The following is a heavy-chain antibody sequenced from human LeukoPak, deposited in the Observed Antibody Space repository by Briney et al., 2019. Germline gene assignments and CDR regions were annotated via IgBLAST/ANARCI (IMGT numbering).Heavy chain of an antibody. CDR2: INHSGST. CDR1: GGSFSGYY. V-gene: IGHV4-34*01. J-gene: IGHJ3*02. Sequence: SETLSLTCAVYGGSFSGYYWSWIRQPPGKGLEWIGEINHSGSTNYNPSLESRVTISVDTSKNQFSLKLSSVTAADTAVYYCARDRGGSAFDIWGQGTMVTVSS. D-gene: IGHD2-15*01. CDR3: ARDRGGSAFDI.